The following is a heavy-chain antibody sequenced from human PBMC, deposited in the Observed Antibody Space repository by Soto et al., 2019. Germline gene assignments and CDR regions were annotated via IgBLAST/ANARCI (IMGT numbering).Heavy chain of an antibody. V-gene: IGHV3-33*01. D-gene: IGHD3-3*01. CDR2: IWYDGSNK. Sequence: VGSVRLSCASSVFTFSSYGMHCVRHAPGKWLEWVAVIWYDGSNKYYADSVKGRFTISRDNSKNTLYLQMNSLRAEDTAVYYCARDHVFWSGYYSTSYYYGMEVWGQGTTVTVS. J-gene: IGHJ6*01. CDR3: ARDHVFWSGYYSTSYYYGMEV. CDR1: VFTFSSYG.